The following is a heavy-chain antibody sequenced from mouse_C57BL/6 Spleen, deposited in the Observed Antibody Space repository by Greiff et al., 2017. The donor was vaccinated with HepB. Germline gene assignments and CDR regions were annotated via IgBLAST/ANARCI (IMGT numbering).Heavy chain of an antibody. J-gene: IGHJ3*01. CDR1: GYAFSSSW. CDR3: ARLRDYYGSSAFAY. Sequence: VQLVESGPELVKPGASVKISCKASGYAFSSSWMNWVKQRPGKGLEWIGRIYPGDGDTNYNGKFKGKATLTADKSSSTAYMQLSSLTSEDSAVYFCARLRDYYGSSAFAYWGQGTLVTVSA. V-gene: IGHV1-82*01. CDR2: IYPGDGDT. D-gene: IGHD1-1*01.